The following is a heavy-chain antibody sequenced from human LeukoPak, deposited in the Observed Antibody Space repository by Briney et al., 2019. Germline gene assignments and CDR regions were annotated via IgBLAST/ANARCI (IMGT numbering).Heavy chain of an antibody. CDR1: GGSINSGNYY. CDR2: ISHTGSAN. D-gene: IGHD6-13*01. V-gene: IGHV3-11*04. CDR3: ARGTAAGTY. J-gene: IGHJ4*02. Sequence: LSLTCSVSGGSINSGNYYWGWIRQPPGKGLEWVSYISHTGSANSYADSVKGRFTISRDNAKKSLYMQMNSLRAEDTAVYYCARGTAAGTYWGQGTLVTVSS.